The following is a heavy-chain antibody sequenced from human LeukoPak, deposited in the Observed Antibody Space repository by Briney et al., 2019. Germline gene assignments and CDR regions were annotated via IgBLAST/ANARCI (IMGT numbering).Heavy chain of an antibody. CDR1: GFTFSSYG. V-gene: IGHV3-23*01. CDR3: AKDGRGVPAATFDY. CDR2: IGGRDGST. Sequence: GGSLRLSCAASGFTFSSYGMSWVRQAPGKGLEWVSAIGGRDGSTYYADSVKGRFTISRDNSKNTLYVQMNSLRAEDTAVYYCAKDGRGVPAATFDYWGQGTLVTVSS. J-gene: IGHJ4*02. D-gene: IGHD2-2*01.